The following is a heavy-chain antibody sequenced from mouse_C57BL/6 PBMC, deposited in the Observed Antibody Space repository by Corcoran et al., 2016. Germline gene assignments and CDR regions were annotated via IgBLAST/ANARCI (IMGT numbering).Heavy chain of an antibody. CDR1: GYTFTDYY. Sequence: EVQLQQSGPELVKPGASVKISCKASGYTFTDYYMNWVKQSHGKSLDWIGDINPNNGGTSYNQKFKGKATLTVDKSSSTAYMELRSLTSEDSAVYYCDLLSYWGQGTSVTVSS. D-gene: IGHD2-10*01. V-gene: IGHV1-26*01. J-gene: IGHJ4*01. CDR2: INPNNGGT. CDR3: DLLSY.